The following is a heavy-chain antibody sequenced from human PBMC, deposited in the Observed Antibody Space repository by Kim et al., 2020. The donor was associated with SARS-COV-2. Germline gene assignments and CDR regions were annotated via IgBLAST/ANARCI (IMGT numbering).Heavy chain of an antibody. CDR1: GGSISSYY. CDR3: ARSLRPGDGMDV. D-gene: IGHD4-17*01. CDR2: IYYSGST. J-gene: IGHJ6*02. V-gene: IGHV4-59*13. Sequence: SETLSLTCTVSGGSISSYYWSWIRQPPGKGLEWIGYIYYSGSTNYNPSLKSRVTISVDTSKNQFSLKLSSVTAADTAVYNCARSLRPGDGMDVWGQGTTV.